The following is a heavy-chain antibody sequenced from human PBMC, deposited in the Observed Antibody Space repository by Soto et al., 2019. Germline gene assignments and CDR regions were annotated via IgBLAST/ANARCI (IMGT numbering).Heavy chain of an antibody. CDR3: AREDPRGDVEMATRY. Sequence: SVKVSCKASGGTFSSYAISWVRQAPGQGLEWMGGVIPIFGTANYAQKFQGRVTITADESTSTAYMELSSLRSEDTAVYYCAREDPRGDVEMATRYWGQGTLVTVS. J-gene: IGHJ4*02. CDR2: VIPIFGTA. D-gene: IGHD5-12*01. CDR1: GGTFSSYA. V-gene: IGHV1-69*13.